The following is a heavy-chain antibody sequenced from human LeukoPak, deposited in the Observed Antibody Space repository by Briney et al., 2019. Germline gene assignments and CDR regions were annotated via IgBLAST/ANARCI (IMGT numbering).Heavy chain of an antibody. Sequence: SETLSLTCTVSGGSIRSHYWSWIRQPPGKGLEWIGYIYYTGSTNYNPSLKSRITISIDTSKNQFSLNLSSVTAADTAVYHCASLTGYYEPRFDYWGQGTLVTVSS. V-gene: IGHV4-59*11. CDR1: GGSIRSHY. D-gene: IGHD3-9*01. CDR3: ASLTGYYEPRFDY. J-gene: IGHJ4*02. CDR2: IYYTGST.